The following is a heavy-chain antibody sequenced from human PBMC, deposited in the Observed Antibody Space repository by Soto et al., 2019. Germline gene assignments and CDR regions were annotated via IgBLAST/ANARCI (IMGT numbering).Heavy chain of an antibody. J-gene: IGHJ4*02. D-gene: IGHD5-18*01. V-gene: IGHV4-4*02. Sequence: SETLSLTCTVSGDSINGNYWSWVRQPPGKGPEWIGEIYDSGTTYYNPSLNSRATISLDKSKNQFSLNLNSVTAADTAVYYCARNRGYSQGDWGPGTLVTVPQ. CDR1: GDSINGNY. CDR3: ARNRGYSQGD. CDR2: IYDSGTT.